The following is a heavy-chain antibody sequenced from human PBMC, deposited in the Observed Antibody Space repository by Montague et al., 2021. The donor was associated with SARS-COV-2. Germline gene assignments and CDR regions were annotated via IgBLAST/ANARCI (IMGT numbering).Heavy chain of an antibody. J-gene: IGHJ4*02. D-gene: IGHD3-10*01. CDR1: GFTFSRYA. Sequence: SLRLSCAASGFTFSRYAMSWVRQAPEKGLEWVSTFTGGSGGSTYYANSVKGRFTISRDSSKNTLYLQMNNLRAEDTAVYYCAKDRWGVPGPLDPFDYWGQGTLVTVSS. V-gene: IGHV3-23*01. CDR3: AKDRWGVPGPLDPFDY. CDR2: FTGGSGGST.